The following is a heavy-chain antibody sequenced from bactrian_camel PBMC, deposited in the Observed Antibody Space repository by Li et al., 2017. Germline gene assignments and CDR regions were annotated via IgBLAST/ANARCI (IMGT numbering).Heavy chain of an antibody. CDR3: AAGTYVALLRRCARYQY. D-gene: IGHD1*01. V-gene: IGHV3S63*01. CDR2: VATDTTK. CDR1: GYTLGWYC. Sequence: HVQLVESGGGSVQAGGSLRLSCEGPGYTLGWYCMGWFRQTPGKERERIASVATDTTKSVADSVKGRFTIVKDNAKNTVYLQMNSLKPEDTAMYYCAAGTYVALLRRCARYQYWGQGTQVTVS. J-gene: IGHJ4*01.